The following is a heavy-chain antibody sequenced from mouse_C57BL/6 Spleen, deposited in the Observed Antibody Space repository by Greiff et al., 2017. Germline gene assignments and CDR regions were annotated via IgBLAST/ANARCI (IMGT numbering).Heavy chain of an antibody. Sequence: VQLQQSGAELVKPGASVKLSCKASGYTFTEYTIHWVKQRPGQGLEWIGWFYPGSGSIKYNEKFKDKATLTADKSSSTVYMELIRLTSEDSAVYLGVRPEEGYYVSRPAWFADWGQGTLVTVSA. CDR2: FYPGSGSI. D-gene: IGHD1-1*01. J-gene: IGHJ3*01. CDR3: VRPEEGYYVSRPAWFAD. CDR1: GYTFTEYT. V-gene: IGHV1-62-2*01.